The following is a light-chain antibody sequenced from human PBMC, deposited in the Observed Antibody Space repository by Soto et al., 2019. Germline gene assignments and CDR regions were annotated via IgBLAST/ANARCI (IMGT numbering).Light chain of an antibody. Sequence: IQLTQSASSLSASLGNRVTITWRASQGISNFLAWYQQKTGKAPKLLIYAASTLQSGVPSRFSGSGYGTDFNLTISSLQTEDFATYYCQQLESYPSTFGGGTKVDI. V-gene: IGKV1-9*01. CDR1: QGISNF. CDR2: AAS. J-gene: IGKJ4*01. CDR3: QQLESYPST.